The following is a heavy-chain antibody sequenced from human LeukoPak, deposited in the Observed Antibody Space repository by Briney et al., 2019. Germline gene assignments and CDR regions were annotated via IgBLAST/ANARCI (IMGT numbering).Heavy chain of an antibody. D-gene: IGHD6-6*01. CDR2: ISAYNSNT. CDR3: ARDVEIAARPENWFDP. J-gene: IGHJ5*02. Sequence: ASVKVSCKASGYTFIDYAISWVRQAPGQGLEWMGWISAYNSNTNDAQKLQGRVTLTTDTSTSTAYMELRSLRSDDTAVYYCARDVEIAARPENWFDPWGQGTLVTVSS. CDR1: GYTFIDYA. V-gene: IGHV1-18*01.